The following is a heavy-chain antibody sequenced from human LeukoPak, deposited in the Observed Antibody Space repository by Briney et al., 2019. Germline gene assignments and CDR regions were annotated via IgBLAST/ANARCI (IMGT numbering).Heavy chain of an antibody. J-gene: IGHJ4*02. Sequence: GRSLRLSCAASGFTFSSYSMNWVRQAPGKGLEWVSYISSSSSTIYYADSVKGRFTISRDNAKNSLYLQMNSLRAEDTAVYYCARDRFEAVTDYWGQGTLVTVSS. CDR3: ARDRFEAVTDY. D-gene: IGHD2-21*02. CDR1: GFTFSSYS. V-gene: IGHV3-48*04. CDR2: ISSSSSTI.